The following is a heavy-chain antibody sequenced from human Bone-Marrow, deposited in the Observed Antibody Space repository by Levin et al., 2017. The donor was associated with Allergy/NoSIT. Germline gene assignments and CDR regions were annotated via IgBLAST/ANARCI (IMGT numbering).Heavy chain of an antibody. CDR2: IYYSGST. CDR3: ATGSGSYKIYFAY. J-gene: IGHJ4*02. D-gene: IGHD3-10*01. V-gene: IGHV4-30-4*01. Sequence: SETLSLTCTVSGGSISSGNYYWSWIRQTPGKGLEWIGYIYYSGSTYYNLSLKSRLTISVDTSTNQFSLNLTSVTTADTAVYYCATGSGSYKIYFAYWGQGTLVTVSS. CDR1: GGSISSGNYY.